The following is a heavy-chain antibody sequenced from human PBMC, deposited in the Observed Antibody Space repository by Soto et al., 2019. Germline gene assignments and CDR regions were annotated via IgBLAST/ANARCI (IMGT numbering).Heavy chain of an antibody. Sequence: QVQLVQSGAEVKKPGASVKVSCKASGYTFTSYGIHWVRQAPGRGLEWMGWINPGNGNTKYSQQFQGRVIIDRDTSASTAYMELSSLRSEDTAVYYCARGGYFDSSNYLAYWGLGTLVTVSS. CDR1: GYTFTSYG. J-gene: IGHJ4*02. D-gene: IGHD3-22*01. CDR2: INPGNGNT. V-gene: IGHV1-3*01. CDR3: ARGGYFDSSNYLAY.